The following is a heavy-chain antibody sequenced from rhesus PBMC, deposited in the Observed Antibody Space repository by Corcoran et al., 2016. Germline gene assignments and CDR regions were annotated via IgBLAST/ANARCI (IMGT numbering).Heavy chain of an antibody. Sequence: QVQLQESGPGLVKPSETLSLTCAVSGGSVSSSNWWSWIRQPPGKGLEWIGYISGSSGSTYHNPSRKSRVTISTYTSKNQFSLKLSSVTAADTAVYYCARDGTDYGLDDWGQGVLVTVSS. CDR3: ARDGTDYGLDD. CDR2: ISGSSGST. D-gene: IGHD4-29*01. V-gene: IGHV4-65*01. J-gene: IGHJ4*01. CDR1: GGSVSSSNW.